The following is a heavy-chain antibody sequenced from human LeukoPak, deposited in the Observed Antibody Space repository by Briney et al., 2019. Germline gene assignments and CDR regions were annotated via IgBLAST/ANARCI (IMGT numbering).Heavy chain of an antibody. V-gene: IGHV4-38-2*02. Sequence: SETLSLTCTVSGYSISSGYYWGWIRQPPGKGLEWIGSIYHSGSTYYNPSLKSRVTISVDTSKNQFSLKLSSVTAADTAVYYCARGSPTSDHYSSGWYVGWTQQWYFDLWGRGTLVTVSS. CDR3: ARGSPTSDHYSSGWYVGWTQQWYFDL. D-gene: IGHD6-19*01. CDR1: GYSISSGYY. CDR2: IYHSGST. J-gene: IGHJ2*01.